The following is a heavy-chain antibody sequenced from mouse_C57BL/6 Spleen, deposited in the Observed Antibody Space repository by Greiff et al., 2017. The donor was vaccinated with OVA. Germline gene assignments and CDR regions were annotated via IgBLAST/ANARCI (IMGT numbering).Heavy chain of an antibody. CDR1: GYTFTSYW. D-gene: IGHD4-1*01. CDR3: ARKLTGTGWYFDV. CDR2: IDPSDSYT. J-gene: IGHJ1*03. Sequence: QVQLQQSGAELVMPGASVKLSCKASGYTFTSYWMHWVKQRPGQGLEWIGEIDPSDSYTNYNQKFKGKSTLTVDKSSSTAYMQLSSLTSEDSAVYYCARKLTGTGWYFDVWGTGTTVTVSS. V-gene: IGHV1-69*01.